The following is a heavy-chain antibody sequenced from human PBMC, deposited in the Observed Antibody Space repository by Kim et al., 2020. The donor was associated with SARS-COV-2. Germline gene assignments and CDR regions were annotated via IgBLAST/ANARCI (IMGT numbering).Heavy chain of an antibody. D-gene: IGHD4-17*01. V-gene: IGHV3-23*01. Sequence: SVKGRFTISRDISKNTLYRQMNSLRAEDTAVYYCAKDGRGHGDYHWFDSWGQGTLVTVSS. CDR3: AKDGRGHGDYHWFDS. J-gene: IGHJ5*01.